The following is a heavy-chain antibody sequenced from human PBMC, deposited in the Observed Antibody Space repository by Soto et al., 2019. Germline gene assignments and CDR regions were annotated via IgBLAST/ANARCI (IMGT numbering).Heavy chain of an antibody. V-gene: IGHV3-23*01. D-gene: IGHD2-8*01. CDR2: ITGSGRDT. CDR1: GFTFRNNV. J-gene: IGHJ4*02. CDR3: AKNGLDNSPSAIDS. Sequence: GGSLRLSCAASGFTFRNNVLSWVRQAPGKGLDWVSGITGSGRDTYYADSVKGRFTISRDNSKNMVFLQMDSLRAEDTALYYCAKNGLDNSPSAIDSWGPGTLVTVSS.